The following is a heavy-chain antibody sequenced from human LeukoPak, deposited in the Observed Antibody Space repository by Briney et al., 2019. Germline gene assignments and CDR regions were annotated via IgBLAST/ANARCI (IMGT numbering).Heavy chain of an antibody. J-gene: IGHJ3*02. D-gene: IGHD6-19*01. CDR3: ARVSAVAGDAFDI. CDR1: GFIVSTKY. V-gene: IGHV3-11*01. Sequence: GGSLRLSCAASGFIVSTKYMFWVRQAPEKGLEWVSYISSSGSTIYYADSVKGRFTISRDNAKNSLYLQMNSLRAEDTAVYYCARVSAVAGDAFDIWGQGTMVTVSS. CDR2: ISSSGSTI.